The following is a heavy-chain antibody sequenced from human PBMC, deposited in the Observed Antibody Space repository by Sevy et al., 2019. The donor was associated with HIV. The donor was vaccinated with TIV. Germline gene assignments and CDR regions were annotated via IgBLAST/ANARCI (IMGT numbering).Heavy chain of an antibody. CDR1: GFTFSSYA. J-gene: IGHJ4*02. D-gene: IGHD1-26*01. V-gene: IGHV3-30-3*01. CDR2: ISYDGSNK. Sequence: GGSLRLSCAASGFTFSSYAMHWVRQAPGKGLEWVAVISYDGSNKYYADSVKGRFTISRDNSKNTLYLQMNSLRAEDTAVYYCATDPQSLVGAHGGNFDYWGQGTLVTVSS. CDR3: ATDPQSLVGAHGGNFDY.